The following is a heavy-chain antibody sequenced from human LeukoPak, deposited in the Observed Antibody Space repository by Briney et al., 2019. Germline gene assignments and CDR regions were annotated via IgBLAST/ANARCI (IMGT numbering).Heavy chain of an antibody. CDR2: INHSGST. CDR3: ARDPWGIAAHY. V-gene: IGHV4-34*01. D-gene: IGHD6-13*01. CDR1: GGSFSGYY. Sequence: SETLSLTCAVYGGSFSGYYWSWIRQPPGKGLEWIGEINHSGSTNYNPSLKSRVTISVDRSKNQFSLKLSSVTAADTAVYYCARDPWGIAAHYWGQGTLVTVSS. J-gene: IGHJ4*02.